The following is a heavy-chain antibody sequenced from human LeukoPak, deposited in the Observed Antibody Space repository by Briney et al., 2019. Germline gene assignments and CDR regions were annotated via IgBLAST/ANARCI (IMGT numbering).Heavy chain of an antibody. J-gene: IGHJ6*03. D-gene: IGHD1-1*01. CDR2: INHSGST. V-gene: IGHV4-34*01. CDR1: GGSFSGYY. CDR3: ALQGTPTYYDMAV. Sequence: SETLSLTCAVYGGSFSGYYWSWIRQPPGKGLEWIGEINHSGSTNYNPSLKSRVTISVDTSKNQFSLKLRSVTAADTAVYYCALQGTPTYYDMAVGGKGTTATIS.